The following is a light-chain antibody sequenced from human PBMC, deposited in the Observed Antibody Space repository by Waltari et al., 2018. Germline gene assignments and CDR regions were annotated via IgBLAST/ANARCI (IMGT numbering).Light chain of an antibody. CDR3: SSYTDNTVL. V-gene: IGLV2-18*02. Sequence: QSALTQPPSVSGSPGQSVTISCTATRRDVGGWHRVSWYQQSPGTAPKLMVFDVSNRPSGVPDRFSGSKSGNTASLTISGLQAEDEADYYCSSYTDNTVLVGGGTRLTVL. J-gene: IGLJ2*01. CDR1: RRDVGGWHR. CDR2: DVS.